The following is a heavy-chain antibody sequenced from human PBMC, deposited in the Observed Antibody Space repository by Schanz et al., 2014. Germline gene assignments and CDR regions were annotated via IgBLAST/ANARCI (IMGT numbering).Heavy chain of an antibody. CDR1: GATFNSYA. Sequence: QVRLVQSGAEVKKPGSSVKVSCKSSGATFNSYAFGWVRQAPGQGFEWVGSIIPPLRQTRYAQKFEETVKITTDTSTPTVYMDLASLTSDDTAVCFCARIIDGDFLYWGQGTLVTVSS. CDR3: ARIIDGDFLY. V-gene: IGHV1-69*04. J-gene: IGHJ4*02. CDR2: IIPPLRQT. D-gene: IGHD4-17*01.